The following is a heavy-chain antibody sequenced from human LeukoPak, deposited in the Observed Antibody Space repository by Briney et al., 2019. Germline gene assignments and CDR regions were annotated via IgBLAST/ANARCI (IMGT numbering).Heavy chain of an antibody. CDR2: ISGSGGTR. CDR3: AKAEYADYYYYYYYMDV. V-gene: IGHV3-23*01. D-gene: IGHD2/OR15-2a*01. Sequence: GSLLLSCAASGFTFRNYAMSWVRQAPGKGLEWVSGISGSGGTRYHADSVKGRFTISRYNAKNTLSLQMNSLRAEDTAVYYCAKAEYADYYYYYYYMDVWGKGTTVTVSS. CDR1: GFTFRNYA. J-gene: IGHJ6*03.